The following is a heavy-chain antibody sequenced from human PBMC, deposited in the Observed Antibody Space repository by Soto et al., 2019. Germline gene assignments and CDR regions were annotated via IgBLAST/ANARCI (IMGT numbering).Heavy chain of an antibody. D-gene: IGHD3-10*01. CDR1: GGSISSSNW. CDR2: IYHSGST. CDR3: DRDLGITVVPSLTLGYYYGMGV. J-gene: IGHJ6*02. Sequence: QVQLQESGPGLVKPSGTLSLTCAVSGGSISSSNWWSWVRQPPGKGLEWIGEIYHSGSTNYNPSLKSRVISSVEKSKNQFSLKVCSVTAADTAVYYCDRDLGITVVPSLTLGYYYGMGVWGQGATVTVSS. V-gene: IGHV4-4*02.